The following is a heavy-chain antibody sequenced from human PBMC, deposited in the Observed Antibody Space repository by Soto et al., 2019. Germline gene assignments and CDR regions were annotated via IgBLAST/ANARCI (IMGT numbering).Heavy chain of an antibody. Sequence: GESLKISCKGSGYSFTTYWIGWVRQMPGKGLEWMGIIYPGDSDTRYSPSFQGQVTISADKSISTAYLQWSSLKASDTAMYYCARGLEAQTYYYSGMDVWGQGTTVTVSS. J-gene: IGHJ6*02. CDR3: ARGLEAQTYYYSGMDV. CDR1: GYSFTTYW. CDR2: IYPGDSDT. V-gene: IGHV5-51*01.